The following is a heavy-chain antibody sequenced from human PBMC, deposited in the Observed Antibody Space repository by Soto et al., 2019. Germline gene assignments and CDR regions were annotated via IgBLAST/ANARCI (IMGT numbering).Heavy chain of an antibody. J-gene: IGHJ6*02. CDR2: ISSDGSNK. CDR1: GFTFSSYA. CDR3: ASLRWELLVGYSYYGRDV. D-gene: IGHD1-26*01. Sequence: QVQLVESGGGVVQPGRSLRLSCAASGFTFSSYAMHWVRQAPGKGLEWVAVISSDGSNKYYADSVKGRFTISRDNSKNTLYRQMNSLRAEDTAVYYCASLRWELLVGYSYYGRDVWGQGTTVTVSS. V-gene: IGHV3-30*14.